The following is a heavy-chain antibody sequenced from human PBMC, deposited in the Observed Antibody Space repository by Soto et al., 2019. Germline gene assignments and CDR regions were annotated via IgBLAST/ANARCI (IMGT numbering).Heavy chain of an antibody. CDR1: GFTFNNYD. CDR2: IGAAGDT. Sequence: LRLSCAASGFTFNNYDMHWVRQATGKGLEWVAVIGAAGDTHYPGSVKGRFTISRENGKNSVYLQMNSLRAGDTAIYYCARDSGYDLTQPGMDVWGQGTTVTVSS. CDR3: ARDSGYDLTQPGMDV. D-gene: IGHD5-12*01. J-gene: IGHJ6*02. V-gene: IGHV3-13*01.